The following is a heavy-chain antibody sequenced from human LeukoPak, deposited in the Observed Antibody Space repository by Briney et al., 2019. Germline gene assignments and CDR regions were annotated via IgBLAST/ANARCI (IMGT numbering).Heavy chain of an antibody. CDR2: IGSSGTDI. CDR1: GFTFISYS. D-gene: IGHD6-13*01. Sequence: PGESLRLSCAASGFTFISYSMNWVRQAPGKGLEWVSSIGSSGTDIYYADSLKGRFTISRDNAKNSLYLQMNNLRAEDSAVYYCAGGIAAAAMYYYGLDVWGQGTTATVSS. CDR3: AGGIAAAAMYYYGLDV. V-gene: IGHV3-21*01. J-gene: IGHJ6*02.